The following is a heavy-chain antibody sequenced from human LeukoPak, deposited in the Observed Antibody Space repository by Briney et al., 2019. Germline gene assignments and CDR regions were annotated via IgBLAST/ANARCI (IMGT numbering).Heavy chain of an antibody. CDR2: IDPSDSYT. J-gene: IGHJ4*02. CDR1: GCSFSSYW. CDR3: ARHYYDSSGGLDS. V-gene: IGHV5-10-1*01. D-gene: IGHD3-22*01. Sequence: RLGESLKISCKGSGCSFSSYWISWVRQMPGKGVEWMGRIDPSDSYTNYSPSFQGHVTISADKSINTAYLQWSSLKASDTAMYYCARHYYDSSGGLDSWGQGTLVTVSS.